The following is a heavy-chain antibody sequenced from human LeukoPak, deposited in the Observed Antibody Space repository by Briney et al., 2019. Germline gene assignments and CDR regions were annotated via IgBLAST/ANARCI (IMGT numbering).Heavy chain of an antibody. V-gene: IGHV4-59*01. D-gene: IGHD5-24*01. J-gene: IGHJ3*02. Sequence: SETLSLTCTVSGGSLSSYYWSWIRQPPGKGLEWIGYIYYSGSTNYNPSLKSRVTISVDTSKNQFSLKLSSVTAADTAVYYCARPSRRGRDGYNRLSAFDIWGQGTMVTVSS. CDR1: GGSLSSYY. CDR3: ARPSRRGRDGYNRLSAFDI. CDR2: IYYSGST.